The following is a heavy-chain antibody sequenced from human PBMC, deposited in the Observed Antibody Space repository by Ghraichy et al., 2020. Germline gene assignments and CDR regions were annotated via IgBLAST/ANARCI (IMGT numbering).Heavy chain of an antibody. Sequence: GGSLRLSCAASGFTVSSSYMTWVRQAPGKGLEWVSVIYSGGTTYYADSVKGRFTISRDNSKNTLYLQMNRLRAEDTAVYYCARGMVGTTAASDYWGQGTLVTVSS. CDR1: GFTVSSSY. CDR3: ARGMVGTTAASDY. V-gene: IGHV3-53*01. CDR2: IYSGGTT. J-gene: IGHJ4*02. D-gene: IGHD1-26*01.